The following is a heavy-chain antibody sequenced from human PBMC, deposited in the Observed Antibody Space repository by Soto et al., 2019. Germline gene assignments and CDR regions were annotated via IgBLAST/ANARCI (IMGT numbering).Heavy chain of an antibody. CDR2: ISGSGGST. J-gene: IGHJ6*02. D-gene: IGHD3-16*02. V-gene: IGHV3-23*01. CDR1: GFTFSSYA. Sequence: EVQLLESGGGLVQPGGSLRLSCAASGFTFSSYAMSWVRQAPGKGLEWVSAISGSGGSTYYAASVKGRFTISRDNSKNTLYLQMNSLRAEDTAVYYCAKDGYDYVWGSYRPDYYYYSMDVWGQGTTVTVSS. CDR3: AKDGYDYVWGSYRPDYYYYSMDV.